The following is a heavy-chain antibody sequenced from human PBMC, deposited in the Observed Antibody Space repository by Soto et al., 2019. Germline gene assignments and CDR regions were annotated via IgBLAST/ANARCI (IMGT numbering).Heavy chain of an antibody. Sequence: SEPLSPTCSVSGGSISSDYRSWIRHPAGKGLEWIGYIYLGGSINYNPSLKSRVIISVDTAKNQFSLKLTSVTAADTAVYYCARDQLEGNWFDPWGQGTLVT. CDR3: ARDQLEGNWFDP. CDR2: IYLGGSI. J-gene: IGHJ5*02. CDR1: GGSISSDY. V-gene: IGHV4-59*12. D-gene: IGHD1-1*01.